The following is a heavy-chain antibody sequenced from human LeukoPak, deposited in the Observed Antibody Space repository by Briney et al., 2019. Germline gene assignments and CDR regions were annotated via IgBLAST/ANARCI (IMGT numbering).Heavy chain of an antibody. V-gene: IGHV3-53*01. CDR1: WFTVSSNY. J-gene: IGHJ6*02. CDR3: ARGRPNGMDV. Sequence: PGGSLRLSCAASWFTVSSNYMNWVRQAPGKGLEWVSIIYSGGSTYYADSVKGRFTISRDHSKNTLYLQMNSLRAEDTGVYYCARGRPNGMDVWGQGTTVTVSS. CDR2: IYSGGST.